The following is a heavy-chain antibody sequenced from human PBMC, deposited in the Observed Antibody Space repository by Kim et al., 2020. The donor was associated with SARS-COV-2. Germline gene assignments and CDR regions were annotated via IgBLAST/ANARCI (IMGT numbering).Heavy chain of an antibody. CDR1: GGTFSSYA. D-gene: IGHD3-16*02. V-gene: IGHV1-69*04. J-gene: IGHJ4*02. CDR3: ARERPIMITFGGVIDTFDY. CDR2: IIPILGIA. Sequence: SVKVSCKASGGTFSSYAISWVRQAPGQGLEWMGRIIPILGIANYAQKFQGRVTITADKSTSTAYMELSSLRSEDTAVYYCARERPIMITFGGVIDTFDYWGQGTLVTVSS.